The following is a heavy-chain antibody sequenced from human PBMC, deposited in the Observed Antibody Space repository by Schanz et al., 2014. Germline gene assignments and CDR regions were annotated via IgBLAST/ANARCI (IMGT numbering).Heavy chain of an antibody. V-gene: IGHV3-43*01. J-gene: IGHJ4*02. CDR2: ISWNGGTT. Sequence: EVQLVESGGIVVRPGGSLRLSCAASGFTFDDYTMHWIRQPPGKGLEWVSLISWNGGTTYYADSVKGRFTISRDNNRNSLYLQMDRLTTEDTALYYCVKDPPEGYDSHSFDYWGQGTLVTVSS. CDR3: VKDPPEGYDSHSFDY. CDR1: GFTFDDYT. D-gene: IGHD5-12*01.